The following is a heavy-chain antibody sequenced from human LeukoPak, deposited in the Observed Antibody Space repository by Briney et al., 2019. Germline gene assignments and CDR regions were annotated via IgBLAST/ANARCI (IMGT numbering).Heavy chain of an antibody. CDR3: AKNTALTGEFES. CDR1: GYTLTELS. V-gene: IGHV1-8*03. J-gene: IGHJ4*02. Sequence: ASVKVSCKVSGYTLTELSMHWVRQAPGQGLEWMGWMNPNSGNTGYAQKFQGRVTLTRDTSISTAYMELSSLRSEDTAVYYCAKNTALTGEFESWGQGTLVTVSS. CDR2: MNPNSGNT. D-gene: IGHD7-27*01.